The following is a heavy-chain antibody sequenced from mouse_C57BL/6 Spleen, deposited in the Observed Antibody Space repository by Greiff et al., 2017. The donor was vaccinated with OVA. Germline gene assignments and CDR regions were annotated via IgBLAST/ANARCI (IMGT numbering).Heavy chain of an antibody. D-gene: IGHD3-2*02. CDR2: ISSGSSTI. CDR1: GFTFSDYG. CDR3: ARTPGQLRLPWFAY. V-gene: IGHV5-17*01. Sequence: EVQRVESGGGLVKPGGSLKLSCAASGFTFSDYGMHWVRQAPEKGLEWVAYISSGSSTIYYADTVKGRFTISRDNAKNTLFLQMTSLRSEDTAMYYCARTPGQLRLPWFAYWGQGTLVTVSA. J-gene: IGHJ3*01.